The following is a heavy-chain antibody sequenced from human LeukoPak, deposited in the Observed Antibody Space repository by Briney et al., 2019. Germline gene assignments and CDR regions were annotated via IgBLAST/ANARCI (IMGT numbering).Heavy chain of an antibody. V-gene: IGHV3-9*01. CDR1: GFTFDDYA. D-gene: IGHD6-13*01. J-gene: IGHJ4*02. CDR2: ISWNSGSI. Sequence: GRSLRLSCAASGFTFDDYAMHWVRQAPGEGLEWVSGISWNSGSIGYADSVKGRFTISRDNAKNSLYLQMNSLRAEDTALYYCAKDPGTTPTTSSDYWGQGTLVTVSS. CDR3: AKDPGTTPTTSSDY.